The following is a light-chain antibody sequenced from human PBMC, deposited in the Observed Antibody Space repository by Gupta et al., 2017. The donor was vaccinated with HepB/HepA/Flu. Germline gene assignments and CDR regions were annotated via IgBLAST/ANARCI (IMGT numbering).Light chain of an antibody. V-gene: IGLV2-8*01. J-gene: IGLJ2*01. Sequence: QSALTQPPSASGSPGQSVTISCTGTSSDVGAYNYVTWYQQHPGKAPKLMIYEVNKRPSGVPDRFSGSKSGNTASLTVSGLQAEDEADYYGSSYAGSNNLVFGGGTKLTVL. CDR1: SSDVGAYNY. CDR2: EVN. CDR3: SSYAGSNNLV.